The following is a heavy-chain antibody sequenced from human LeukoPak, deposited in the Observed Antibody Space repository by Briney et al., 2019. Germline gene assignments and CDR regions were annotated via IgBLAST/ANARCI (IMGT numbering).Heavy chain of an antibody. CDR3: ACQSRDSYGSSGYYPDDY. D-gene: IGHD3-22*01. J-gene: IGHJ3*01. CDR1: GFTVSSTY. Sequence: GGSLRLSCAASGFTVSSTYMSWVRQAPGKGLEGVSVIYSGGSTKYADSVRGRFTISRDNSKNTLYLQMNRLRAEDTAVYYCACQSRDSYGSSGYYPDDYWGQGTMVTVSS. V-gene: IGHV3-66*04. CDR2: IYSGGST.